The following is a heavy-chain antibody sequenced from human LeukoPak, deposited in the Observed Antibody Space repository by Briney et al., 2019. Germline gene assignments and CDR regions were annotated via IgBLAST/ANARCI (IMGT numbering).Heavy chain of an antibody. CDR2: INTNTGNP. CDR3: AREWRVATIKGAFDI. CDR1: GYTFTSYA. J-gene: IGHJ3*02. Sequence: GASVKVSCKASGYTFTSYAMNWVRQAPGQGLEWMGWINTNTGNPTYAQGFTGRFVFSLDTSVSTAYLQISSLKAEDTAVYYCAREWRVATIKGAFDIWGQGTMVTVSS. D-gene: IGHD5-12*01. V-gene: IGHV7-4-1*02.